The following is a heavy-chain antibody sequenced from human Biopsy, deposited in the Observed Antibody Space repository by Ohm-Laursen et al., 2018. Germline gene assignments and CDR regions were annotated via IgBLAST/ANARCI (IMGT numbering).Heavy chain of an antibody. Sequence: GSLRLSCTAPGLTVSSNYMNWVRQAPGKGLGWVSVFYINGTTYYTDSVKGRFTISRDSSKNTVYLQMNSLRVEDTAVYYCASELPVSAPSRGPYDIWGQGTLVTVSS. J-gene: IGHJ3*02. V-gene: IGHV3-53*01. CDR3: ASELPVSAPSRGPYDI. CDR2: FYINGTT. CDR1: GLTVSSNY. D-gene: IGHD3-10*01.